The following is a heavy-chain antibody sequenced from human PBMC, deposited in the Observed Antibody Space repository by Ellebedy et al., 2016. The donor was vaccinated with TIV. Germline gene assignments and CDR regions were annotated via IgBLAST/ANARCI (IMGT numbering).Heavy chain of an antibody. V-gene: IGHV3-23*01. D-gene: IGHD3-10*01. Sequence: GESLKISCAASGFTFSSYVMSWVRQAPGKGLEWVAGINGGGVVIAYADSVKGRFTISRDNSKNTLDLQMNSLRAEDTAVYYCASSRYHYYVGNTIFVYWGQGTLVTVSS. CDR1: GFTFSSYV. J-gene: IGHJ4*02. CDR2: INGGGVVI. CDR3: ASSRYHYYVGNTIFVY.